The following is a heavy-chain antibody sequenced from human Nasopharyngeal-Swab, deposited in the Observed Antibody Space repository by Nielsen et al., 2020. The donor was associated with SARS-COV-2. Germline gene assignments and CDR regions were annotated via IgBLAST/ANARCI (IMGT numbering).Heavy chain of an antibody. Sequence: GESLKISCAASGFTFSSYSMHWVRQAPGKGLEWVSSISSSSSYIYYADSVKGRFTISRDNAKNSLYLQMNSLRAEDTAVYYCARENIAAFYAMDVWGHGTTVTVSS. V-gene: IGHV3-21*01. D-gene: IGHD6-6*01. CDR1: GFTFSSYS. CDR3: ARENIAAFYAMDV. J-gene: IGHJ6*02. CDR2: ISSSSSYI.